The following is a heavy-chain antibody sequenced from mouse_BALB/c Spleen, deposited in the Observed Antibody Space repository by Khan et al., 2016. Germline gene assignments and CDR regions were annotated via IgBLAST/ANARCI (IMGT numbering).Heavy chain of an antibody. J-gene: IGHJ3*01. Sequence: QVQLKQSGAELARPGASVRLSCKVSGYTSANYWMQWVKQRPGQGLEWIGSIYPGDGDTRYSQKFKDKATLTADKSSSSAYMQLSSVASEDSAVYYCADALFVYWGQGTLVTVSA. V-gene: IGHV1-87*01. CDR2: IYPGDGDT. CDR1: GYTSANYW. CDR3: ADALFVY.